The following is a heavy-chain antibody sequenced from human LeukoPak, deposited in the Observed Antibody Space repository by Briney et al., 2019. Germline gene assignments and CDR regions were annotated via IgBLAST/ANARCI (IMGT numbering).Heavy chain of an antibody. J-gene: IGHJ5*02. CDR3: ALRPAAKPGWFDL. Sequence: PSETLSLTCTVSGGSISSSNYFWGWIRQPPGKGLEWIGSISSGGRVYYNSSLKGRVTISVDTSKNQFSLKLTSVTAADTAVYYCALRPAAKPGWFDLWGQGTLVIVSS. CDR2: ISSGGRV. V-gene: IGHV4-39*01. D-gene: IGHD2-2*01. CDR1: GGSISSSNYF.